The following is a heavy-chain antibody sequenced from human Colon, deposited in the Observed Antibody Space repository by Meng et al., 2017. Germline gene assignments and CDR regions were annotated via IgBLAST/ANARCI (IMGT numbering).Heavy chain of an antibody. CDR3: ARELDYAYNFDF. D-gene: IGHD3/OR15-3a*01. J-gene: IGHJ4*02. CDR1: EFSFSSYN. CDR2: LHPSVGRT. Sequence: QLQLVQSGAEVKPPGASVKVSCKGSEFSFSSYNIHWVRQAPGQGLEWMGILHPSVGRTTYAQKFQGRLTVTWDTSTTTVYMELSSLTSDDTAVYYCARELDYAYNFDFWGQGTLVTVSS. V-gene: IGHV1-46*01.